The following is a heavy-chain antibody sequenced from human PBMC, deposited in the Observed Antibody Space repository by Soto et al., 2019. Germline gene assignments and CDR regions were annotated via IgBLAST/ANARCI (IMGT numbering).Heavy chain of an antibody. CDR3: AKVGDSSGYYYVRDDNWFDP. Sequence: EVQLLESGGGLVQPGGSMRLSCAASGFTFSSYAMSWVRQAPGKGLEWVSAISGSGGSTYYADSVKGRFTISRDNSKNTQYLQMNSLRAEDTAVYYCAKVGDSSGYYYVRDDNWFDPWGQGTLVTVSS. V-gene: IGHV3-23*01. CDR2: ISGSGGST. J-gene: IGHJ5*02. D-gene: IGHD3-22*01. CDR1: GFTFSSYA.